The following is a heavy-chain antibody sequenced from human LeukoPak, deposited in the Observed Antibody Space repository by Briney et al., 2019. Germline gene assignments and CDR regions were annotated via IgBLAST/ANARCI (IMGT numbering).Heavy chain of an antibody. CDR3: ARVTYYYDSSALHGGWFDP. Sequence: ASVKVSCKATGYTFTGYYMHWVREAPGQVLEWMGWINPNSGGTNYAQKFQGRVTMTRDTSISTAYMELSRLRSDDTAVYYCARVTYYYDSSALHGGWFDPWGQGALVTVSS. D-gene: IGHD3-22*01. J-gene: IGHJ5*02. CDR1: GYTFTGYY. V-gene: IGHV1-2*02. CDR2: INPNSGGT.